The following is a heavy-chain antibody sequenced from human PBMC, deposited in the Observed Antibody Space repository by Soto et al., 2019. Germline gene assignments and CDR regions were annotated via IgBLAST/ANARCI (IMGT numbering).Heavy chain of an antibody. V-gene: IGHV3-23*01. Sequence: GGSLRLSCAASGFTFSSYAMSWVRQAPGKGLEWVSAISGSGGSTYYADSVKGRFTISRDNSKNTLYLQMNSLRAEDTAVYYCAKDPVLLWFGEDNWFDPWGQGTLVTVSS. CDR1: GFTFSSYA. J-gene: IGHJ5*02. D-gene: IGHD3-10*01. CDR3: AKDPVLLWFGEDNWFDP. CDR2: ISGSGGST.